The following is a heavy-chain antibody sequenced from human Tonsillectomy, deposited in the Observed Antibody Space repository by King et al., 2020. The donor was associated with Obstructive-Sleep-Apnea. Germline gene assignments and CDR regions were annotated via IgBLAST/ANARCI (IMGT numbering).Heavy chain of an antibody. D-gene: IGHD4-17*01. CDR3: ARDLPVTTDY. CDR2: ISRSSSTI. CDR1: GFSFSTYN. J-gene: IGHJ4*02. Sequence: VQLVESGGGLVQPGGSLRLSCAASGFSFSTYNMNWVRQAPGKGLEWVSYISRSSSTIYYADSVKGRFTISRDNDKNSLYLQMNSLGAEDTAVYYCARDLPVTTDYWGQGTLVTVSS. V-gene: IGHV3-48*01.